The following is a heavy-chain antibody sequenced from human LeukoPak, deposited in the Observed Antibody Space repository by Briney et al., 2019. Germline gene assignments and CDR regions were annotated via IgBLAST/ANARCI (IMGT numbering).Heavy chain of an antibody. V-gene: IGHV3-74*01. D-gene: IGHD6-6*01. Sequence: GGSLRLSCAASGFTLSSYWMHWVRQATRQGLGWGSRINSDGSSTSYAESVKGRFTISRDNAKNTLYLQMNSLRAEDTAVYYCAKDHSSYHLRHDYFDIWGQGTMVTVSS. J-gene: IGHJ3*02. CDR1: GFTLSSYW. CDR2: INSDGSST. CDR3: AKDHSSYHLRHDYFDI.